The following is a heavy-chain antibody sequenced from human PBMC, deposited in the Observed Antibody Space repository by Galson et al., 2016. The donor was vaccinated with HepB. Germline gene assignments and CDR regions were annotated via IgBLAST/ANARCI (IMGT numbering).Heavy chain of an antibody. CDR1: GFSFSSYA. V-gene: IGHV3-48*04. CDR3: AREGLGDGYNSLNYYSYYMDV. D-gene: IGHD5-24*01. Sequence: SLRLSCAASGFSFSSYAMSWVRQAPGKGLESISYISTNGATIHYADSVKGRFTISRDNAKNSLYLQMSSLRAEDTAVYYCAREGLGDGYNSLNYYSYYMDVWGKGTTVTVSS. CDR2: ISTNGATI. J-gene: IGHJ6*03.